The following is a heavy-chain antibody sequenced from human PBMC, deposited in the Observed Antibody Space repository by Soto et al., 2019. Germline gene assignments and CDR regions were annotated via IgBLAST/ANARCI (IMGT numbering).Heavy chain of an antibody. J-gene: IGHJ6*02. D-gene: IGHD5-18*01. V-gene: IGHV3-7*05. CDR3: ARDGSTSWYSYDYHGMDV. CDR1: GFTFRTYW. CDR2: INQDGSEN. Sequence: EVQLVESGGGLVQPGGSLRLSCGASGFTFRTYWLSWVRQVPGKGLEWVANINQDGSENNYVDYVKGRFTISRDNAKNSLHLQMRSLRAEDTALYYCARDGSTSWYSYDYHGMDVWGQGTTVTVSS.